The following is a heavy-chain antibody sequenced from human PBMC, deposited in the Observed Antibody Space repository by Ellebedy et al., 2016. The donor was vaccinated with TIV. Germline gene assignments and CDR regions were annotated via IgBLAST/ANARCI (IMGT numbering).Heavy chain of an antibody. CDR3: ARVSRYFEY. Sequence: MPSETLSLTCTVSGASISGYYWGWIRQPPGKTLEWIGYIYYSGSTNYNPSLKSRVTISVDTSKNQFSLNLSSVTAADTAVYYCARVSRYFEYWGQGILVTVSS. CDR2: IYYSGST. V-gene: IGHV4-59*01. J-gene: IGHJ4*02. CDR1: GASISGYY.